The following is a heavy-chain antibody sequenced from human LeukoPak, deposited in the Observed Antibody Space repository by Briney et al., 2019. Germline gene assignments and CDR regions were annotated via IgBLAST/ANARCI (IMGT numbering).Heavy chain of an antibody. D-gene: IGHD1-1*01. CDR2: IYYSGST. CDR1: GGSISSYY. V-gene: IGHV4-59*01. Sequence: PSETLSLTCTVSGGSISSYYWSWIRQPPGKGLEWIGYIYYSGSTNYNPPLKSRLTISVDTSKNQFSLKLSSVTAADTAVYYCARGSATGLAYWGQGTLVTVSS. CDR3: ARGSATGLAY. J-gene: IGHJ4*02.